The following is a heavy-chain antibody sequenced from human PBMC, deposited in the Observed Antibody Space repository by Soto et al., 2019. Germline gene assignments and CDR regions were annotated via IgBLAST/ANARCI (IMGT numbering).Heavy chain of an antibody. J-gene: IGHJ5*02. V-gene: IGHV4-30-4*01. CDR1: GGSISSGDYY. Sequence: QVQLQESGPGLVKPSQTLSLTCTVSGGSISSGDYYWSWIRQPPGKGLEWIGYVYYSGSTYYNPSLKSRVTISVDTSKNQFSLKLSSVTAADTAVYYCARGKLWFGEHLGWFDPWGQGTLVTVSS. D-gene: IGHD3-10*01. CDR2: VYYSGST. CDR3: ARGKLWFGEHLGWFDP.